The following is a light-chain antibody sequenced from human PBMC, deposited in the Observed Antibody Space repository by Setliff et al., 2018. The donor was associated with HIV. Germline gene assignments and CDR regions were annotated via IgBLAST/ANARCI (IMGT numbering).Light chain of an antibody. CDR3: QVWDSTSAHPYV. CDR2: YDT. J-gene: IGLJ1*01. CDR1: KIGTKT. V-gene: IGLV3-21*04. Sequence: SYELTQPPSVSVAPGKTARISCGGTKIGTKTVHWYQQKAGQAPRLVINYDTERPSGIPERFSGSNSGNTATLIISRVEVGDEADYYCQVWDSTSAHPYVFGTGTKAPS.